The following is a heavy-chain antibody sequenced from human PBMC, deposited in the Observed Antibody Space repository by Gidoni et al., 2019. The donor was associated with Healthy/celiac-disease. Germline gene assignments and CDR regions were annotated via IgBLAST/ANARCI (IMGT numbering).Heavy chain of an antibody. CDR1: GFTFSSYS. CDR3: AREIDDFSETPVAGFNSGFDY. CDR2: ISSSSSYI. V-gene: IGHV3-21*01. D-gene: IGHD6-19*01. J-gene: IGHJ4*02. Sequence: EVQLVESGGGLVKPGGSLRLSCAASGFTFSSYSMNWVRQAPGKGLEWVSSISSSSSYIYYADSVKGRFTISRDNAKNSLYLQMNSLRAEDTAVYYCAREIDDFSETPVAGFNSGFDYWGQGTLVTVSS.